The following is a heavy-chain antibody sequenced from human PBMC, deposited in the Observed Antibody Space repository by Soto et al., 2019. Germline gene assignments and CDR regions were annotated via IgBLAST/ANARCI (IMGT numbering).Heavy chain of an antibody. J-gene: IGHJ5*02. CDR1: GYTFTSYA. D-gene: IGHD2-21*02. CDR3: ARGFRGGDAAWLDP. Sequence: QVQLVQSGAEVKKPGASVKVSCKASGYTFTSYAMHWVRQAPGQRLEWMGWINAGNGNTKYSQKFQGRVTITRDTSASTAYMELSSLRSEDTAVYYWARGFRGGDAAWLDPWGQGTPVTVSS. V-gene: IGHV1-3*01. CDR2: INAGNGNT.